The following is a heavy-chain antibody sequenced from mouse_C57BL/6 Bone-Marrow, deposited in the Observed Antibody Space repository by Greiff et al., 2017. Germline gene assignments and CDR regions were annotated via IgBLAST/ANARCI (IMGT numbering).Heavy chain of an antibody. CDR2: IDPEIGDT. J-gene: IGHJ2*01. CDR1: GFNIKDDY. CDR3: SSFDGNYFDF. V-gene: IGHV14-4*01. D-gene: IGHD2-3*01. Sequence: VQLQQSGAELVRPGASVKLSCTASGFNIKDDYIHWVKQRPEQGLEWIGWIDPEIGDTEYASKFQGKAPITSDTSSNTASLQLSRLTSEDTAVYYCSSFDGNYFDFWGQGAPLTV.